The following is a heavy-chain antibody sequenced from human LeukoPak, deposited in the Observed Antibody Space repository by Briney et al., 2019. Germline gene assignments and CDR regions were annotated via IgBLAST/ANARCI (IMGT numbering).Heavy chain of an antibody. D-gene: IGHD2-2*02. CDR1: GGTFSSYA. J-gene: IGHJ6*02. CDR2: IIPILGIA. Sequence: SVKVSCKASGGTFSSYAISWVRQAPGQGLEWMGRIIPILGIANYAQKFQGRVTITADTSTSTAYMELRSLRSDDTAVYYCARGRCSSTSCYTWGFVGYYYYGMDVWGQGTTVTVSS. V-gene: IGHV1-69*04. CDR3: ARGRCSSTSCYTWGFVGYYYYGMDV.